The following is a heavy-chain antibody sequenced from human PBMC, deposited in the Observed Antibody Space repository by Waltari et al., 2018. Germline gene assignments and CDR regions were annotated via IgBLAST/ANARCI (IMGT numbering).Heavy chain of an antibody. Sequence: QLRLQESGPGLVKPSETLSLTCTVSGGSISSSSYYWGWIRQPPGKGLEWIGSIYYSGSTYYNPSLKSRVTISVDTSKNQFSLKLSSVTAADTAVYYCARSDSSSSGYYFDYWGQGTLVTVSS. V-gene: IGHV4-39*07. CDR1: GGSISSSSYY. CDR2: IYYSGST. CDR3: ARSDSSSSGYYFDY. D-gene: IGHD6-6*01. J-gene: IGHJ4*02.